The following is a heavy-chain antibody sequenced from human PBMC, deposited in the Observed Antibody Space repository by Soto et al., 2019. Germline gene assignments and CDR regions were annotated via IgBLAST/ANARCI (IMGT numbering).Heavy chain of an antibody. Sequence: SETLSLTCAVSGGSISSGGYYWSWLRQHPGKGLEWIGYIYFSGSTSYNPSLKSRVTISLDSSKNQFSLKLSSVTAADTAVYYCSSSPSSTLFDIWGQGTMVTVSS. V-gene: IGHV4-31*11. CDR3: SSSPSSTLFDI. CDR2: IYFSGST. J-gene: IGHJ3*02. D-gene: IGHD6-6*01. CDR1: GGSISSGGYY.